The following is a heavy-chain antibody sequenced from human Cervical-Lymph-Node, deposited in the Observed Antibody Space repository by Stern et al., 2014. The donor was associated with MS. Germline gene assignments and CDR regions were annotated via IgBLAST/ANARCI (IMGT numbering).Heavy chain of an antibody. CDR3: TKHQAGERTPSDY. Sequence: EMQLVESGGGLIQPGGSLRLSCAASGFTFSNYAMSWVRQAPGKGLEWVSTISAGGSIYYTDSVKGRFTISRDNSMNTLYLQMHGLGAEDTAVYYCTKHQAGERTPSDYWGQGTLVTVSS. CDR1: GFTFSNYA. V-gene: IGHV3-23*04. D-gene: IGHD1-1*01. CDR2: ISAGGSI. J-gene: IGHJ4*02.